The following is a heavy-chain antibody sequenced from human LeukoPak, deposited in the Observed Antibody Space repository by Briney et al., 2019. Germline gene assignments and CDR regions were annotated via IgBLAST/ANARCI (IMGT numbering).Heavy chain of an antibody. CDR1: GYTFTSYG. CDR3: ARDGLTTVTTPIDY. CDR2: ITAYNGNT. J-gene: IGHJ4*02. D-gene: IGHD4-17*01. V-gene: IGHV1-18*01. Sequence: ASVKVSCKASGYTFTSYGITWVRQAPGQGLEWMGWITAYNGNTNYAQNFQGRVTMTTDTSTSTAYMELRSLRSDDTAVYYCARDGLTTVTTPIDYWGQGTLVTVSS.